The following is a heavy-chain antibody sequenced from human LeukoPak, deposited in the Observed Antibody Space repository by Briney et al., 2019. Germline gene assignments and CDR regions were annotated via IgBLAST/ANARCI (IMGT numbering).Heavy chain of an antibody. CDR1: GGSISSGSYY. CDR2: IYTSGST. Sequence: PSETLSLTCTVSGGSISSGSYYWSWIRQPAGKGLEWIGRIYTSGSTSYNPSLKSRVTISVDTSKNQFSLKLSSVTAADTAVYYCAREEYDFWSGYYDYWGQGTLVTVSS. V-gene: IGHV4-61*02. D-gene: IGHD3-3*01. CDR3: AREEYDFWSGYYDY. J-gene: IGHJ4*02.